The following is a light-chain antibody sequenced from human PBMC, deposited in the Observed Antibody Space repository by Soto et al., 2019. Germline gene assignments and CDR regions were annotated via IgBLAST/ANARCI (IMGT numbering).Light chain of an antibody. J-gene: IGKJ1*01. Sequence: DVVMTQSPLSLPVTLGQPASISCRSSQSLIHSDGDTYLNWFQQRPGQSPRRLIYKVSDRDSGVPDRFSGSGSGYDFTLKISRVEAEDVGIYYCMQGTHWPWTFGQGTEVEIK. CDR1: QSLIHSDGDTY. CDR2: KVS. CDR3: MQGTHWPWT. V-gene: IGKV2-30*02.